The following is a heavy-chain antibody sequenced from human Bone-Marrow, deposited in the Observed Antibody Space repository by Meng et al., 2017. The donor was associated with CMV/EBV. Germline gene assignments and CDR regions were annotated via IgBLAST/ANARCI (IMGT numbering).Heavy chain of an antibody. J-gene: IGHJ6*02. D-gene: IGHD2-15*01. Sequence: SLKISCAASGFTFSSYAMHWVRQVPGKGLEWVSVISWDSGIKAYADSVKGRFTISRDNAKNSLYLQMNSLRTDDSALYHCAKDMKGYCSDNSCYTEGMDVWGQGTTVTVSS. CDR3: AKDMKGYCSDNSCYTEGMDV. CDR2: ISWDSGIK. CDR1: GFTFSSYA. V-gene: IGHV3-9*01.